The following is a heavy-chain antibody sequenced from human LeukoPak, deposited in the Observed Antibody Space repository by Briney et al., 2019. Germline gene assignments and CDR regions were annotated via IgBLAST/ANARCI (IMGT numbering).Heavy chain of an antibody. CDR3: ARGPGGGSYSDAFDS. J-gene: IGHJ3*02. D-gene: IGHD1-26*01. CDR2: IYYSGST. Sequence: NLSETLSLTCTVSGGSISSQYWSWSRQPRGKGLEWIAYIYYSGSTSYNPSLKSRVTISVNTSKNQFSLKVSSVTAADTAMYYCARGPGGGSYSDAFDSWGQGTMVTVSS. CDR1: GGSISSQY. V-gene: IGHV4-59*11.